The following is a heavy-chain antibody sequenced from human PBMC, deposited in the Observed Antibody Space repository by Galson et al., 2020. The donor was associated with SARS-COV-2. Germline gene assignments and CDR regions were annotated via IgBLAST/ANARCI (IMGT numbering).Heavy chain of an antibody. D-gene: IGHD3-9*01. CDR3: AREALRYFDWLLWGVDY. CDR1: GFTFSSYS. Sequence: GGSLRLSCAASGFTFSSYSMNWVRQAPGKVLDWVSYISSTSRTIYYADSVTDRFTISRDNAKNSLYLQMNSLRAEDTAVYYCAREALRYFDWLLWGVDYWGQGTLVTVSS. J-gene: IGHJ4*02. CDR2: ISSTSRTI. V-gene: IGHV3-48*04.